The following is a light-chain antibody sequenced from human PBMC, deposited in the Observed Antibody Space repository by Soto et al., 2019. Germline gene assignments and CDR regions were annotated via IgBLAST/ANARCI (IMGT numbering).Light chain of an antibody. Sequence: QPVLTQSPSASASLGASVNLTCTLSSGHNSYAIAWHQQQPEKGPRYLMRLNSDGSHSKGDGIPDRFSGSSSGAERYLTISRLQSEDEADYYCQTWGSGIHVVFGGGTKLTVL. J-gene: IGLJ2*01. CDR3: QTWGSGIHVV. V-gene: IGLV4-69*01. CDR2: LNSDGSH. CDR1: SGHNSYA.